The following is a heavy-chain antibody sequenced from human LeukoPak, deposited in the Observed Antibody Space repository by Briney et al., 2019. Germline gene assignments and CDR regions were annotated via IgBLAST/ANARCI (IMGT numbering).Heavy chain of an antibody. Sequence: ASVKVSCKASGYTFTSYGISWVRQAPGQGLEWMGWISAYNGNTNYAQKLQGRVTMTTDTSTSTAYMELRSLRSDDTAVYYCARLVPATRRAYTGGWFDPWGQGTLVTVSS. D-gene: IGHD2-15*01. CDR2: ISAYNGNT. CDR1: GYTFTSYG. CDR3: ARLVPATRRAYTGGWFDP. J-gene: IGHJ5*02. V-gene: IGHV1-18*01.